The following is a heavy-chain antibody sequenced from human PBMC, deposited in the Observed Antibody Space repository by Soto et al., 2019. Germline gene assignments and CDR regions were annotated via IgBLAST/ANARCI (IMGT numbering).Heavy chain of an antibody. D-gene: IGHD3-3*01. V-gene: IGHV4-59*01. J-gene: IGHJ5*02. CDR3: ARHRGLRFLENWFDP. CDR2: IYYSGST. CDR1: GGSISSYY. Sequence: LSLTCTVSGGSISSYYWSWIRQPPGKGLEWIGYIYYSGSTNYNPSLKSRVTISVDTSKNQFSLKLSSVTAADTAVYYCARHRGLRFLENWFDPWGQGTLVTVSS.